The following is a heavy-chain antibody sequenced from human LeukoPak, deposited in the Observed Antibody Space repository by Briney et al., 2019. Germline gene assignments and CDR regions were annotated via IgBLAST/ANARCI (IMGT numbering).Heavy chain of an antibody. CDR3: ARGVRLATYYYYYMDV. J-gene: IGHJ6*03. D-gene: IGHD3-16*01. CDR2: INHSGST. Sequence: SETLSLTCAVYGGSFSGYYWSWIRQPPGKGLEWIGEINHSGSTNYNPSLKSRVTISVDTSKNQFSLKLSSVTAADTAVYYCARGVRLATYYYYYMDVWGKGTTVTVS. V-gene: IGHV4-34*01. CDR1: GGSFSGYY.